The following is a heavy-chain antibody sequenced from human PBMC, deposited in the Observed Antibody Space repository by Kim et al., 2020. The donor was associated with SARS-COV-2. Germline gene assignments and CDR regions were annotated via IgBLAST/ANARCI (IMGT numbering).Heavy chain of an antibody. CDR2: MNPNSGNT. CDR1: GYTFTSYD. CDR3: ARVEVWGDYESDAFDI. J-gene: IGHJ3*02. Sequence: ASVKVSCKASGYTFTSYDINWVRQATGQGLEWMGWMNPNSGNTGYAQKFQGRVTMTRNTSISTAYMELSSLRSEDTAVYYCARVEVWGDYESDAFDIWGQGTMVTVSS. D-gene: IGHD4-17*01. V-gene: IGHV1-8*01.